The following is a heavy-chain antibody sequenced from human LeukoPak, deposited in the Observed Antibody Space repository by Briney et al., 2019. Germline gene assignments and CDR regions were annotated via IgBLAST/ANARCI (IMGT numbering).Heavy chain of an antibody. CDR2: IYHSGST. V-gene: IGHV4-38-2*02. CDR1: GYSISSGYY. CDR3: AREGTVTTYCC. Sequence: PSETLSLTCTVSGYSISSGYYWGWIRQPPGKGLEWIGSIYHSGSTYYNPSLKSRVTISVDTSKNQFSLKLSSVTAADTAVYYCAREGTVTTYCCWGQGTLVTVSS. D-gene: IGHD4-17*01. J-gene: IGHJ4*02.